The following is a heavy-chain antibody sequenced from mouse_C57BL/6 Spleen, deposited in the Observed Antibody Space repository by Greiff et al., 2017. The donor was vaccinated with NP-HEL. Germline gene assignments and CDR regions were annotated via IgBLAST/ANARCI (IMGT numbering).Heavy chain of an antibody. V-gene: IGHV1-9*01. Sequence: QVQLQQSGAELMKPGASVKISCKATGYTFSSYWIEWVKQRPGHGLEWIGEILPGSGSTNYNEKFKGKATFTADTSSNTAYMQLSSLTSEDSAVYYCARKGNQYYGFAYWGQGTLVTVSA. CDR1: GYTFSSYW. CDR2: ILPGSGST. CDR3: ARKGNQYYGFAY. J-gene: IGHJ3*01. D-gene: IGHD1-2*01.